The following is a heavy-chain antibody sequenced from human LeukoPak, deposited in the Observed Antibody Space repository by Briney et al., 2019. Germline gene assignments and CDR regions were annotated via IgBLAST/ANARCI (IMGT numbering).Heavy chain of an antibody. CDR1: GFTVSSNY. J-gene: IGHJ6*02. CDR2: IYSGGST. CDR3: ARDNITMVRGVIHTWIYYYYGMDV. V-gene: IGHV3-53*04. Sequence: GGSLRLSCAASGFTVSSNYMSWVRQAPGKGLEWVSVIYSGGSTYYADSVKGRFTISRHNSKNTLYLQMNSLRAEDTAVYYCARDNITMVRGVIHTWIYYYYGMDVWGQGTTVTVSS. D-gene: IGHD3-10*01.